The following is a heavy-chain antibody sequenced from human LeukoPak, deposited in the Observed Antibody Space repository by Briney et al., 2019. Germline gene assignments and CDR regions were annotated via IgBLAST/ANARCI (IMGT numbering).Heavy chain of an antibody. V-gene: IGHV3-48*04. CDR1: GFTFSSYS. J-gene: IGHJ6*04. CDR3: AELGITMIGGV. CDR2: ISSSGSTI. Sequence: PGGSLRLSCAAFGFTFSSYSMNWVRQAPGKVLEWVSYISSSGSTIYYADSVKGRFTISRDNAKNSLYLQMNSLRAEDTAVYYCAELGITMIGGVWGKGTTVTISS. D-gene: IGHD3-10*02.